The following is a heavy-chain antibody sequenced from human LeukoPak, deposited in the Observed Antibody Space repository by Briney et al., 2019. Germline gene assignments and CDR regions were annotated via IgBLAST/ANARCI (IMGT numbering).Heavy chain of an antibody. V-gene: IGHV4-39*07. J-gene: IGHJ3*02. D-gene: IGHD3-9*01. CDR3: ARDGYYDILTGAFDI. Sequence: SETLSLTCTVSGGSISSNPNYWGWIRQPPGKGLEWIGSIYYSGTTSHNPSLKSRVSISVDTSKNQFSLKLSSVTAADTAVYYCARDGYYDILTGAFDIWGQGTMVTVSS. CDR2: IYYSGTT. CDR1: GGSISSNPNY.